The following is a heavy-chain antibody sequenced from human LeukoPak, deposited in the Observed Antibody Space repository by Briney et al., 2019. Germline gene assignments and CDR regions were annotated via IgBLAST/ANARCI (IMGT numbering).Heavy chain of an antibody. J-gene: IGHJ6*03. V-gene: IGHV3-23*01. Sequence: GGSLRLSCAASGFTFSSYGMSWVRQAPGKVLEWVSSISGSVGTIYYADSVKGRFTISRDNSKNTLYLQMNNLRAEDSAVYYCARDSVLRYFDWLFPYYMDVWGKGTTVTISS. CDR1: GFTFSSYG. CDR2: ISGSVGTI. D-gene: IGHD3-9*01. CDR3: ARDSVLRYFDWLFPYYMDV.